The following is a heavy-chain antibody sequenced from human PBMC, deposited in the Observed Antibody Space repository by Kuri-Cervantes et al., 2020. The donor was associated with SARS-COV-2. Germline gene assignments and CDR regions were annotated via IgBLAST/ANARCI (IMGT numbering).Heavy chain of an antibody. Sequence: GGSLRLSCAASGFTVSSNHMSWVRQAPGKGLEWVSAIYTGGTTFYADSVKGRFTISRDSSKNTLSLQMNSLRAEDTAVYYCARVRNVVARVVHASDIWGQGTVVTVSS. CDR3: ARVRNVVARVVHASDI. CDR1: GFTVSSNH. J-gene: IGHJ3*02. D-gene: IGHD2-15*01. CDR2: IYTGGTT. V-gene: IGHV3-66*01.